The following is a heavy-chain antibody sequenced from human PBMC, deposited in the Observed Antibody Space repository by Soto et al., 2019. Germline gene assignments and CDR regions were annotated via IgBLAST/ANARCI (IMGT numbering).Heavy chain of an antibody. D-gene: IGHD3-16*01. CDR3: ARGGDGFDL. CDR1: GDSISSWY. CDR2: IYHSGST. V-gene: IGHV4-59*06. J-gene: IGHJ3*01. Sequence: SETLSLTCTVSGDSISSWYWNWIRQHPGKGLEWIGYIYHSGSTYYSPSLKSRVTISVDTSENQFSLKLTSMTAADTAVYYCARGGDGFDLWGQGKMVTVS.